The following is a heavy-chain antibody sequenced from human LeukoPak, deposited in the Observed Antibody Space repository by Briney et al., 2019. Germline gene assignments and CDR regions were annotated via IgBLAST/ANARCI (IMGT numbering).Heavy chain of an antibody. D-gene: IGHD3-10*01. V-gene: IGHV1-69*06. J-gene: IGHJ4*02. CDR2: IIPIFGTA. CDR1: GYTFTSYA. Sequence: KPGASVKVSCKASGYTFTSYAISWVRQAPGQGLEWMGGIIPIFGTANYAQKFQGRVTITADKSTSTAYMELSSLRSEDTAVYYCAREQAGSSGSYPPGFDYWGQGTLVTVSS. CDR3: AREQAGSSGSYPPGFDY.